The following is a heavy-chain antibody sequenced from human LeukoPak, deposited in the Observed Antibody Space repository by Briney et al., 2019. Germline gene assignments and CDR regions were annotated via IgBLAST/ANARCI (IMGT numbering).Heavy chain of an antibody. CDR2: ISAYNGNT. J-gene: IGHJ6*04. Sequence: ASVKVSCKASGYTFTSYGISWVRQAPGQGLEWMGWISAYNGNTNYAQKLQGRVTMTTDTSTSTAYMELRSLRSDDTAVYYCARERGRGYCSSTSCYWDYYYGMDVWGNGTTVTVSS. CDR1: GYTFTSYG. CDR3: ARERGRGYCSSTSCYWDYYYGMDV. V-gene: IGHV1-18*04. D-gene: IGHD2-2*01.